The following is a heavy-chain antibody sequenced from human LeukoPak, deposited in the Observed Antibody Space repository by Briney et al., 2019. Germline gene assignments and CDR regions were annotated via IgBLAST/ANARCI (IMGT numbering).Heavy chain of an antibody. CDR1: GVSISSGSYY. Sequence: PSQTLSLTCTVSGVSISSGSYYWAWLRQPAGKGLEWIGRIYTSGSTNYNPSLKSRFTITVDTSKNQFSLKLSSVTAADTAVYYCARGGAASYYYYYGMDVWGQGTTVTVSS. CDR3: ARGGAASYYYYYGMDV. D-gene: IGHD6-13*01. CDR2: IYTSGST. J-gene: IGHJ6*02. V-gene: IGHV4-61*02.